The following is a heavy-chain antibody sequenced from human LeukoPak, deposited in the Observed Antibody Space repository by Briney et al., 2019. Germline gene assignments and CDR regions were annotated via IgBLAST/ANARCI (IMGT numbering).Heavy chain of an antibody. CDR2: IYYSGST. V-gene: IGHV4-31*03. CDR3: ARGDGDYYFDY. J-gene: IGHJ4*02. D-gene: IGHD4-17*01. CDR1: GVSISSGGYY. Sequence: SETLCLTCTVSGVSISSGGYYWSWLRQHPGKGLEWIGYIYYSGSTYYNPSLKSRVTISVDTSKNQFSLKLSSVTAADTAVYYCARGDGDYYFDYWGQGTLVTVSS.